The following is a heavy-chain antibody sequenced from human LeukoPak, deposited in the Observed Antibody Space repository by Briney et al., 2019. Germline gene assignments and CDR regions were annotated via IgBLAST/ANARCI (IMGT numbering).Heavy chain of an antibody. CDR3: ARHCSVAGSSGCFDP. V-gene: IGHV5-51*01. CDR1: GYTFSNYR. Sequence: PGESLKISCKGSGYTFSNYRIGWVRQMPGKGLEWMGIIYPTDSNTRYSPSFQGQVTISSDKSISTVYLQWSRQKVSDTAMYFCARHCSVAGSSGCFDPWGQGTLVTVSS. D-gene: IGHD6-19*01. CDR2: IYPTDSNT. J-gene: IGHJ5*02.